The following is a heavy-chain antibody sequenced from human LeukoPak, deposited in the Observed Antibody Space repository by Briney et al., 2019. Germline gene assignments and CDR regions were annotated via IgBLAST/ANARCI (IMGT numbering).Heavy chain of an antibody. CDR1: GGSFSGYY. V-gene: IGHV4-34*01. CDR2: INHSGST. J-gene: IGHJ4*02. Sequence: SETLSLTCAVYGGSFSGYYWSWIRQPPGKGLEWIGEINHSGSTNYNPSLKSRVNISVDTYKNKFSLKRRYVTAADRAGYYCARKGRNLFPKRDTAMVTTRSKYFDYWGQGTLVTVSS. D-gene: IGHD5-18*01. CDR3: ARKGRNLFPKRDTAMVTTRSKYFDY.